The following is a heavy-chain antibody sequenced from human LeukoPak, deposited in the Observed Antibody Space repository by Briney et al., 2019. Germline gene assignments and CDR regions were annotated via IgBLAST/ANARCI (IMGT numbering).Heavy chain of an antibody. V-gene: IGHV1-18*01. CDR2: ISAYNGDT. CDR1: GYTFINYD. J-gene: IGHJ4*02. CDR3: ARAGRGGSHSDY. Sequence: GASVKVSCKASGYTFINYDISWVRQAPGQGLEWMGWISAYNGDTNYAQRLQGRVTMTTDTSTSTAYMELRSLTSEDTAVYYCARAGRGGSHSDYWGQGTLVTVSS. D-gene: IGHD1-26*01.